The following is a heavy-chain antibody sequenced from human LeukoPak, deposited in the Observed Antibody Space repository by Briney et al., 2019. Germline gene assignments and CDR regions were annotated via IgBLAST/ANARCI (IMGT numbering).Heavy chain of an antibody. D-gene: IGHD6-19*01. CDR2: ISSSSSYI. Sequence: GGSLRLSCAASGFTFDDYGMSWVRQAPGKGLEWVSSISSSSSYIYYADSVKGRFTISRDNAKNSLYLQMNSLGAEDTAVYYCARVLGGCDYWGQGTLVTVSS. CDR1: GFTFDDYG. V-gene: IGHV3-21*01. CDR3: ARVLGGCDY. J-gene: IGHJ4*02.